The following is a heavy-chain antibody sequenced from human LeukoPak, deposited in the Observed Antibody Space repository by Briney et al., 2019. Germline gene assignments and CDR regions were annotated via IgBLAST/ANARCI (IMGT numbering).Heavy chain of an antibody. CDR3: ARVYGPWCHFDY. CDR2: ISYDGSNK. J-gene: IGHJ4*02. Sequence: PGGSLRLSCAASGFTFSSYAMHWVRQAPGKGLEWVAVISYDGSNKYYADSVKGRFTISRDNSKNTLYLQMNSLRAEDTAVYYCARVYGPWCHFDYWGQGTLVTVSS. V-gene: IGHV3-30*01. D-gene: IGHD2-8*01. CDR1: GFTFSSYA.